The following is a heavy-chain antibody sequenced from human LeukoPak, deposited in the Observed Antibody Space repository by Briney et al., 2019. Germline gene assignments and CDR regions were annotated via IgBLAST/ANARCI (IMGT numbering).Heavy chain of an antibody. CDR3: AAVDSSDRPGY. CDR2: INPNSGGT. V-gene: IGHV1-2*02. CDR1: GYTFTGYY. Sequence: GASVKVSCKASGYTFTGYYMHWVRQAPGQGLGWMGWINPNSGGTNYAQKFQGRVTMTRDTSISTAYMELSGLRSDDTAVYYCAAVDSSDRPGYWGQGTLVTVSS. D-gene: IGHD3-22*01. J-gene: IGHJ4*02.